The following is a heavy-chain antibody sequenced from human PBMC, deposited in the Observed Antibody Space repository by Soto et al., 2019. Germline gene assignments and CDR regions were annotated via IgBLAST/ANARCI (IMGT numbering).Heavy chain of an antibody. Sequence: GGSLRLSCAASGFTFGDYYMSWIRQTPGKGLEWISYISSSSSSIYYADSVRGRFTISRDNAKNSLFLQMNTLRAEDTAVYYCARDQQMAYYYGSGPIDYYAKDVWGPGTTVTVSS. V-gene: IGHV3-11*01. CDR2: ISSSSSSI. CDR3: ARDQQMAYYYGSGPIDYYAKDV. CDR1: GFTFGDYY. J-gene: IGHJ6*02. D-gene: IGHD3-10*01.